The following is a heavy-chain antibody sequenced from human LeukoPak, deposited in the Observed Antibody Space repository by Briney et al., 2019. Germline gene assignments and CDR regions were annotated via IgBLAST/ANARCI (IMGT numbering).Heavy chain of an antibody. Sequence: TLSLTCTVSGGSISSGGYYWSWLRQQPGKGLEWIGYIYYSGSTYYNPSLKSLVTISVDTSKNQFSLKLSSVTAADTAVYYCARHIVVVPAADYYFDYWGQGTLVTVSS. V-gene: IGHV4-31*01. CDR1: GGSISSGGYY. CDR2: IYYSGST. J-gene: IGHJ4*02. CDR3: ARHIVVVPAADYYFDY. D-gene: IGHD2-2*01.